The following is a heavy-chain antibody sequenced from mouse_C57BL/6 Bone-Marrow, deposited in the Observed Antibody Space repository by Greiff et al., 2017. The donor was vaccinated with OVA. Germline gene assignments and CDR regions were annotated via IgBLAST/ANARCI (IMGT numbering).Heavy chain of an antibody. J-gene: IGHJ4*01. CDR3: AIEVGPPYYAMDY. Sequence: VQLQQPGAELVKPGASVKVSCKASGYTFTSYWMHWVKQRPGQGLEWIGRIPPSDSDTNYNQKFKGKATLTVDKSSSTAYMQLSSLTSEDSAVYYCAIEVGPPYYAMDYWGQGTSVTVSS. D-gene: IGHD4-1*01. CDR1: GYTFTSYW. V-gene: IGHV1-74*01. CDR2: IPPSDSDT.